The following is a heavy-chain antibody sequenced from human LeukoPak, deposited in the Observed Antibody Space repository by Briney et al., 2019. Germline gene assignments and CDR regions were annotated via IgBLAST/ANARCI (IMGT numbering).Heavy chain of an antibody. CDR3: ARDPRESPYYYYYYGMDV. CDR1: GFTFSSYA. CDR2: ISYDGSNK. J-gene: IGHJ6*02. Sequence: SGGSLRLSCAASGFTFSSYAMHWVRQAPGKGLEWVAVISYDGSNKYYADSVKGRFTISRDNSKNTLYLQMNSLRAEDTAVYYCARDPRESPYYYYYYGMDVWGQGTTVTVSS. V-gene: IGHV3-30-3*01.